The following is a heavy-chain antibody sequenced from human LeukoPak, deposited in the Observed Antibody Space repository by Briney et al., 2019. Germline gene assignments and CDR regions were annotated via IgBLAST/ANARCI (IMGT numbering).Heavy chain of an antibody. V-gene: IGHV3-21*01. Sequence: GGSLRLSCAASGFTFSSYSMNWVRQAPGKGLEWVSSISSSSSYIYYADSVKGRFTISRDNAKNSLYLQMNSLRAEDTAVYYCARDPQVWDSSGWYLDYWGQGTLVTVSS. J-gene: IGHJ4*02. D-gene: IGHD6-19*01. CDR1: GFTFSSYS. CDR3: ARDPQVWDSSGWYLDY. CDR2: ISSSSSYI.